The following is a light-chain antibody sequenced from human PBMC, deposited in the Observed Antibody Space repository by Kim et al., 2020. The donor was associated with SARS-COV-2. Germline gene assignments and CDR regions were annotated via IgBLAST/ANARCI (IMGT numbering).Light chain of an antibody. CDR3: QVWESSSDHQAV. J-gene: IGLJ2*01. CDR1: DIEKKS. Sequence: PGKTATISCGGNDIEKKSVHWYQQKPGQAPVLVIHYDSDRPPGIPERFSGSNSGNTATLTISGVEAGDEADYYCQVWESSSDHQAVFGGGTQLTVL. V-gene: IGLV3-21*01. CDR2: YDS.